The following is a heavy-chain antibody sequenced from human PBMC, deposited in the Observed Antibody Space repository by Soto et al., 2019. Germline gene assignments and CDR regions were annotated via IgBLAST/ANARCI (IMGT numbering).Heavy chain of an antibody. V-gene: IGHV3-43*01. CDR2: ISWDGVST. CDR1: GFTFDDYT. J-gene: IGHJ6*02. D-gene: IGHD3-3*01. CDR3: AKDLGVVYGRVYYGMDV. Sequence: GGSLRLSCAASGFTFDDYTMHWVRQAPGKGLEWVSLISWDGVSTYYASSVKGRFTISRDNSKNSLYLQMNSLRTEDTALYYCAKDLGVVYGRVYYGMDVWGQGTTVTVSS.